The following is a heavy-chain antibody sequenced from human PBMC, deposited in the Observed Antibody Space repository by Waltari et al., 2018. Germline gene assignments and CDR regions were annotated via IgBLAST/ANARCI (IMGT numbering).Heavy chain of an antibody. CDR2: MNPNSGNT. Sequence: QVQLVQSGAEVKKPGASVKVSCKASGYTFTSYDINWVRQATGQGLEWMGWMNPNSGNTGYEQKFQGRVTITRNTSISTAYMELSSLRSEDTAVYYCARGALRGWLQLPYYFDYWGQGTLVTVSS. J-gene: IGHJ4*02. V-gene: IGHV1-8*03. CDR3: ARGALRGWLQLPYYFDY. CDR1: GYTFTSYD. D-gene: IGHD5-12*01.